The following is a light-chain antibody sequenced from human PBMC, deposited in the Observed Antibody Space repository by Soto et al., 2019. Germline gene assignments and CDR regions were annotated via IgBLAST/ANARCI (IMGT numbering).Light chain of an antibody. Sequence: QSALTQPASVSGSPGQSITISCAGTMRDVGAYNLVSWYQQHPGRAPQLIIYEVSNRPSGVSNRFSGSKSGNTASLTISGLQAEDEADYYCSSYTSSSTLVFGGGTQLTVL. CDR3: SSYTSSSTLV. V-gene: IGLV2-14*01. CDR2: EVS. CDR1: MRDVGAYNL. J-gene: IGLJ7*01.